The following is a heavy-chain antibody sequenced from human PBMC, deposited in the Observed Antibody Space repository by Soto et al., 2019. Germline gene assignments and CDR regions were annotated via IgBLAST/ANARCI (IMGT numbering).Heavy chain of an antibody. CDR2: IYYSGST. D-gene: IGHD2-21*02. V-gene: IGHV4-39*01. CDR3: ARHGTCGGDCYPSMYYFDY. Sequence: PSETLSLTCAVNGGSLSGYYWSWIRQSPGRGLEWIGSIYYSGSTYYNPSLKSRVTISVDTSKNQFSLKLSSVTAADTAVYYCARHGTCGGDCYPSMYYFDYWGQGTLVTVS. J-gene: IGHJ4*02. CDR1: GGSLSGYY.